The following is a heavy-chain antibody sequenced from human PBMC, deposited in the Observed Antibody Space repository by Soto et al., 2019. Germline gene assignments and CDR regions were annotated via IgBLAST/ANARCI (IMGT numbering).Heavy chain of an antibody. Sequence: QVQLVQSGAEVKKPGSSVKVSCKASGGTFSSYAISWVRQAPGQGLEWMGGIIPIFGTANYAQKFQGRVTITADESTSTAYMELRSLSSEDTAVYYCASGTSAHDGWRTDYFDYWGQATLVTVSS. CDR1: GGTFSSYA. D-gene: IGHD6-19*01. J-gene: IGHJ4*01. V-gene: IGHV1-69*01. CDR2: IIPIFGTA. CDR3: ASGTSAHDGWRTDYFDY.